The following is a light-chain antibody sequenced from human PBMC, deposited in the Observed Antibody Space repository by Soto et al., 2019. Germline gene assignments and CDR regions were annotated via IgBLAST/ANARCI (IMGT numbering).Light chain of an antibody. V-gene: IGKV3-15*01. J-gene: IGKJ1*01. Sequence: ILMMQSPATLSVSPGGRATLSCRASEDVSSKLAWYQQKPGLPPRLVIYDASTRATGIPGRFSGSGSGKDFTLTISGLQSEDFAIYYCLQYDTWPPGTFGQGTKVDIK. CDR1: EDVSSK. CDR2: DAS. CDR3: LQYDTWPPGT.